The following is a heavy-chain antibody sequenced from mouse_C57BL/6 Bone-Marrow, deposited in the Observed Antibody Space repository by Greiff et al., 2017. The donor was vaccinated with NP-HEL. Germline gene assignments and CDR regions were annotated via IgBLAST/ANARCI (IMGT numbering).Heavy chain of an antibody. Sequence: QVQLQQSGAELVKPGASVKLSCKASGYTFTSYWMHWVKQRPGQGLEWIGMIHPNSGSTNYNEKFKSKATLTVDKSSSTAYMQLSSLTSEDSAVYYCARSGYYGRARSWFAYWGQGTLVTVSA. CDR2: IHPNSGST. D-gene: IGHD1-1*01. J-gene: IGHJ3*01. CDR1: GYTFTSYW. V-gene: IGHV1-64*01. CDR3: ARSGYYGRARSWFAY.